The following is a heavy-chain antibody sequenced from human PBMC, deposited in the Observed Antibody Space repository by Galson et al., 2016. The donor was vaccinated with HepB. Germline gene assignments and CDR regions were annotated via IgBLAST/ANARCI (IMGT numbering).Heavy chain of an antibody. CDR3: ARAWVDLQRYFYGMDV. D-gene: IGHD5-12*01. J-gene: IGHJ6*02. Sequence: SLRLSCAASGFTFSRYGMLWVRQAPGKGLQWVALISYDGSRKYYADSVKGRFTISRDNSKNTLFLQMSSLRAEDTAVYYCARAWVDLQRYFYGMDVWGQGTTVTASS. CDR1: GFTFSRYG. V-gene: IGHV3-30*03. CDR2: ISYDGSRK.